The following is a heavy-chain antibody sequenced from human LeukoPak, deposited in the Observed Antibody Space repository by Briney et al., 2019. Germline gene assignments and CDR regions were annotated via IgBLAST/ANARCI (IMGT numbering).Heavy chain of an antibody. Sequence: GASVKVSCKASGYTFTSYDINWVRQAPGQGLEWMGWVNPYSVNTGYAQKFQGRVTMTTNSSISTAYMELSSLRSEDTAVYYCARGGGAWAYYYGMDVWGQGTTVTVSS. J-gene: IGHJ6*02. CDR3: ARGGGAWAYYYGMDV. CDR2: VNPYSVNT. D-gene: IGHD1-26*01. V-gene: IGHV1-8*01. CDR1: GYTFTSYD.